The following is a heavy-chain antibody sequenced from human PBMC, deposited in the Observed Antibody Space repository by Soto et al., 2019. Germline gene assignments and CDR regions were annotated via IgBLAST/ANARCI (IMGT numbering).Heavy chain of an antibody. CDR2: INPSGGTT. Sequence: ASVKVSCKASGYTFTTYYMHWVRQAPGQGLEWMGLINPSGGTTSYAQKFQGRVTMTRDMSTSTAYMELSSLTSEDTAVYYCTGTGHPDSWDYWGQGTLVTVSS. D-gene: IGHD1-1*01. J-gene: IGHJ4*02. V-gene: IGHV1-46*01. CDR3: TGTGHPDSWDY. CDR1: GYTFTTYY.